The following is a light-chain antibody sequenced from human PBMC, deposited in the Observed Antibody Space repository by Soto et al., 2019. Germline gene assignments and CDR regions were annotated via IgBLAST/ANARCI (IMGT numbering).Light chain of an antibody. V-gene: IGLV2-8*01. Sequence: QSALTQPPSASGSPGQSVSISCTGTSSDVGTHGYVSWYQQHAGKAPKLMIYDVTKRPSGVPDRFSGSKSGNTASLTVSGLQAEDEADYYCMCYAGGNNWVFGGGTKVTVL. J-gene: IGLJ3*02. CDR3: MCYAGGNNWV. CDR1: SSDVGTHGY. CDR2: DVT.